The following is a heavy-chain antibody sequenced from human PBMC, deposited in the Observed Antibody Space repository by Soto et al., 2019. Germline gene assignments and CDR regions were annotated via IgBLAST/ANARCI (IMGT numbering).Heavy chain of an antibody. CDR3: ARISPPRYDSSGYYRTSYYYYGMDV. CDR1: GFSLSNARMG. D-gene: IGHD3-22*01. V-gene: IGHV2-26*01. CDR2: IFSNDEK. Sequence: QVTLKESGPVLVKPTETLTLTCTVSGFSLSNARMGVSWIRQPPGKALEWLAHIFSNDEKSYSTSLKSRLTISKETSKSQVVLTMTNMDPVDTATYYCARISPPRYDSSGYYRTSYYYYGMDVWGQGTTVTVSS. J-gene: IGHJ6*02.